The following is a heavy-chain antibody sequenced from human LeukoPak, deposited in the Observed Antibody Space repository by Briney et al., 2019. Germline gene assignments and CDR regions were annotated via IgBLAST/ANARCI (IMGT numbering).Heavy chain of an antibody. CDR1: GFTFRSYG. Sequence: PGRSLRLTCAASGFTFRSYGLHWVRQAPGKGLEWVANINQDETQKYYADSVKGRFTISRDNAKNSLYLQMNSLRAEDTAIYCCARPAASYPFADWGQGSLLTVSS. D-gene: IGHD6-13*01. CDR3: ARPAASYPFAD. V-gene: IGHV3-7*03. J-gene: IGHJ4*01. CDR2: INQDETQK.